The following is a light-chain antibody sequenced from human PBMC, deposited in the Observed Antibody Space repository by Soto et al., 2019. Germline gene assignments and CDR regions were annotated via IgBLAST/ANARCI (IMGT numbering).Light chain of an antibody. CDR1: QSVSSS. J-gene: IGKJ3*01. CDR2: AAS. CDR3: QQYGSSPFT. Sequence: EIMMTQSPATLSVSPGERATLSCRASQSVSSSLAWYQQKPGQAPRLLIYAASTRATGIPARFSGSGSGTEFTLTINSLQSEDFAVYYCQQYGSSPFTFGPGTKVDLK. V-gene: IGKV3-15*01.